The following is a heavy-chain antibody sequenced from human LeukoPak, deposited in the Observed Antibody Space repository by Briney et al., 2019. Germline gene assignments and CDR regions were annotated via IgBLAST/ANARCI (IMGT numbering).Heavy chain of an antibody. CDR2: ISSNGGST. Sequence: GRSLRLSCAASGFTFSSYAMHWVRQAPGKGLEYVSAISSNGGSTYYANSVKGRFTISRDNSKNTLYLQMGSLRAEDMAVYYCALHYGDYLVWGQGTLVTVSS. CDR1: GFTFSSYA. V-gene: IGHV3-64*01. J-gene: IGHJ4*02. D-gene: IGHD4-17*01. CDR3: ALHYGDYLV.